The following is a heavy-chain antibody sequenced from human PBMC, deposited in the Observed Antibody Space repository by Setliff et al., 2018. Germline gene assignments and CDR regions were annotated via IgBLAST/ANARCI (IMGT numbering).Heavy chain of an antibody. J-gene: IGHJ4*02. CDR2: INHNGNT. CDR3: ARTGTYRYFDY. CDR1: GGSFSGNY. D-gene: IGHD1-1*01. Sequence: PSETLSLTCAVYGGSFSGNYWTWIRQSPGQGLEWIGEINHNGNTNYSPSLKSRVTISVDTSKNQFSLKLNSVTAADTAVYYCARTGTYRYFDYWGQGALVTVSS. V-gene: IGHV4-34*01.